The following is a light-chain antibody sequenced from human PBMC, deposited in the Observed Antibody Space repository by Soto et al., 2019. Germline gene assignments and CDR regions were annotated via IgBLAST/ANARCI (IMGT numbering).Light chain of an antibody. CDR2: GAS. V-gene: IGKV3-15*01. Sequence: ETVMTQSEATLSVSPGERATLSCRASQSIHTNLAWYQQKPGQPPRLLIYGASTRVTGIPTRFSVSGSGTEFTLTISSLQSEDFAVYYCQHYNNWPRTCGQGTKVEIK. J-gene: IGKJ1*01. CDR1: QSIHTN. CDR3: QHYNNWPRT.